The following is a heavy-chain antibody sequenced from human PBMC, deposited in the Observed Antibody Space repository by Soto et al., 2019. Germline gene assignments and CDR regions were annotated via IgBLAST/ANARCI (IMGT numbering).Heavy chain of an antibody. D-gene: IGHD3-16*01. CDR3: ARDQDYDYVSISLSVPNFDY. V-gene: IGHV1-18*01. CDR2: ISAYNGNT. Sequence: ASVKVSCKASGYTFTSYGISWVRQAPGQGLEWMGWISAYNGNTNYAQKLQGRVTMTTDTSTSTAYMELRSLRSDDTAVYYCARDQDYDYVSISLSVPNFDYWGQGTLVTVSS. J-gene: IGHJ4*02. CDR1: GYTFTSYG.